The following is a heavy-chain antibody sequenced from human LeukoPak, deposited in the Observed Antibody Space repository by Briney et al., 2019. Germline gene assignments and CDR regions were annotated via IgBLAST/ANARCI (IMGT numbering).Heavy chain of an antibody. CDR3: ARSLQQQLVHWFDP. D-gene: IGHD6-13*01. CDR1: GDSVSSNSAA. V-gene: IGHV6-1*01. Sequence: SQTLSLTCAISGDSVSSNSAAWNWIRQSPSRGLEWLGRTYYRSKWYNDYAVSAKSRITINPDTSKNQFSLQLNSVTPEDTAVYYCARSLQQQLVHWFDPWGQRTLVTVSS. CDR2: TYYRSKWYN. J-gene: IGHJ5*02.